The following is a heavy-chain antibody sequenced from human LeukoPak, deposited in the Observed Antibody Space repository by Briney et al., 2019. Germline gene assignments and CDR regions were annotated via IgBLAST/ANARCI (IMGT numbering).Heavy chain of an antibody. V-gene: IGHV3-23*01. J-gene: IGHJ4*02. Sequence: GGSLRLSCAAFGFTFTSYAMSWVRQAPGKGLEWVSAISGIGGSTYYAGSVKGRFTTSRNNSKNTLYLQMNSLRAEDTAVYYCAKDCERATISGFDYWGQGTLVTVSS. D-gene: IGHD5-24*01. CDR3: AKDCERATISGFDY. CDR1: GFTFTSYA. CDR2: ISGIGGST.